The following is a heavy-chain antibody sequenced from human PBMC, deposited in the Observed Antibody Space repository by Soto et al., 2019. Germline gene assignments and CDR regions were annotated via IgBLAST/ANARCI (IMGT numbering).Heavy chain of an antibody. D-gene: IGHD3-22*01. CDR3: ARDLAGEDKYYYDSSGYLLPLRKTPPSGMDV. Sequence: EVQLVETGGGLIQPGGSLRLSCAASGFTVSSNYMSWVRQAPGKGLEWVSVIYSGGSTYYADSVKGRFTISRDNSKTTLYLQMNSLRAEDTAVYYCARDLAGEDKYYYDSSGYLLPLRKTPPSGMDVWGQGTTVTVSS. CDR2: IYSGGST. V-gene: IGHV3-53*02. J-gene: IGHJ6*02. CDR1: GFTVSSNY.